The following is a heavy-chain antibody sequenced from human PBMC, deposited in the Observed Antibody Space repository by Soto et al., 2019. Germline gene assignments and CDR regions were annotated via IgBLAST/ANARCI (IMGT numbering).Heavy chain of an antibody. V-gene: IGHV1-46*01. D-gene: IGHD2-2*01. J-gene: IGHJ6*02. CDR3: ARDVSGPGATYVMDV. Sequence: ASVKVSCKASGYIFSSHCIYWVRQAPGQGLQWMGIINPGDGRTAYAQKLQGRVTLTRDMSTSTVYMELTSLTYDDTAVYYCARDVSGPGATYVMDVWGQGTTVTVSS. CDR2: INPGDGRT. CDR1: GYIFSSHC.